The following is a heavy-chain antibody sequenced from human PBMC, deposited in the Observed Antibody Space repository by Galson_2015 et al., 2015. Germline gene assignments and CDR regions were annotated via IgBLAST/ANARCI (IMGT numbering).Heavy chain of an antibody. CDR2: ISSDSSTI. J-gene: IGHJ3*02. CDR1: GFTFSSFT. V-gene: IGHV3-48*01. Sequence: SLRLSCAASGFTFSSFTMNWVRQGPGKGLELVSYISSDSSTISYADSVKGRFTISRDNAKNSLYLQMNSLRAEDTAVYYRARNYAYAFDIWGQGTMVTVSS. D-gene: IGHD2-2*01. CDR3: ARNYAYAFDI.